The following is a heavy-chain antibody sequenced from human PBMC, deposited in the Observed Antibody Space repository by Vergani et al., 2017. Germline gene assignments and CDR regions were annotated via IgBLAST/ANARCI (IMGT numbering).Heavy chain of an antibody. Sequence: QVQLVQSGAEVKKPGSSVKVSCKASGGTFSNYAVSWVRQAPGQGFEWMGGIITVFGTANYAQKFQGRVTITADDSSTTAYMELSSLRSEDSAIYYCAGDTHSWQRADRWGQGLLVSVSS. CDR2: IITVFGTA. V-gene: IGHV1-69*12. CDR1: GGTFSNYA. J-gene: IGHJ5*02. D-gene: IGHD6-13*01. CDR3: AGDTHSWQRADR.